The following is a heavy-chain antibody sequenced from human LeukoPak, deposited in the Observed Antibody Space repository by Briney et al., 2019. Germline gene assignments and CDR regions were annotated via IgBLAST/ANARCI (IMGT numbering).Heavy chain of an antibody. Sequence: PPETLSLTCTVSGDSISSSGYYWGWIRQPPGKGLEWIGSISYSGSTYYNPSLKSRVTISVDTSKDQFSLKLSSVTAADTAVYYCARLVDVVGATSWGQGTLVTVSS. CDR2: ISYSGST. V-gene: IGHV4-39*01. CDR3: ARLVDVVGATS. CDR1: GDSISSSGYY. D-gene: IGHD1-26*01. J-gene: IGHJ4*02.